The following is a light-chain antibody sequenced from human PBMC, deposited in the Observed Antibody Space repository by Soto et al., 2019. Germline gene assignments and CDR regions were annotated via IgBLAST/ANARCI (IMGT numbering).Light chain of an antibody. Sequence: DIQLTQSPSFLSASVGDRVTITCRASQGISSYLAWYQQKPGKAPKLLIYATSTVQSGVPSRFSGSGSGTAVTLTISSLQPEDFATYYCQQLNSYVGAFGPGPRVDIK. J-gene: IGKJ3*01. V-gene: IGKV1-9*01. CDR1: QGISSY. CDR2: ATS. CDR3: QQLNSYVGA.